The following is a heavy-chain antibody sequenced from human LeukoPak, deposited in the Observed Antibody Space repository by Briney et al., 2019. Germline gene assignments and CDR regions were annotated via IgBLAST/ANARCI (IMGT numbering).Heavy chain of an antibody. CDR3: ARDPLNVLTIFGRQGWFDP. Sequence: PGGSLRLSCAASGFTLSSYAMSWVRQAPGKGLEWVSAISGSGGSTYYADSVKGRFTISRDNSKNTLYLQMNSLRAEDTAVYYCARDPLNVLTIFGRQGWFDPWGQGTLVTVSS. CDR1: GFTLSSYA. CDR2: ISGSGGST. D-gene: IGHD3-3*01. J-gene: IGHJ5*02. V-gene: IGHV3-23*01.